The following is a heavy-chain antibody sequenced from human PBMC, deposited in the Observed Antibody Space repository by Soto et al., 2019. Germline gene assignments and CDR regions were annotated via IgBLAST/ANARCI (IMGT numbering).Heavy chain of an antibody. CDR3: ARVSGSQKGYYFDY. CDR1: GGSISSGDYY. Sequence: ASETLSLTCTVSGGSISSGDYYRSWIRQPPGKGLEWIGYIYYSGSTYYNPSLKSRVTISVDTSKNQFSLKLSSVTAADTAVYYCARVSGSQKGYYFDYWGQGTLVTVSS. CDR2: IYYSGST. J-gene: IGHJ4*02. V-gene: IGHV4-30-4*01. D-gene: IGHD3-10*01.